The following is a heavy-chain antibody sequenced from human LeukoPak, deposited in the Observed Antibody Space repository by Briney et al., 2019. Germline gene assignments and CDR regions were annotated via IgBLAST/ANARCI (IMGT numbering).Heavy chain of an antibody. V-gene: IGHV3-30*04. D-gene: IGHD6-13*01. Sequence: GGSLRLSCAASGYTFSSYAMHGVRQAPGKGLEWVAVISYDGSNKYYADSVKGRFTISRDNSKNTLYLQMNSLRAEDTAVYYCARGAAAGGFVFPATDYWGQGTLVTVSS. CDR2: ISYDGSNK. CDR1: GYTFSSYA. CDR3: ARGAAAGGFVFPATDY. J-gene: IGHJ4*02.